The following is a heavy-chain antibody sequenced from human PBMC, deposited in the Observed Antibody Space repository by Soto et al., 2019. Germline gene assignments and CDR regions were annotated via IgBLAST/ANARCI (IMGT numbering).Heavy chain of an antibody. V-gene: IGHV4-59*01. Sequence: SETLSLTCTVSGGSISSYYWSWIRQPPGKGLEWIGYIYYSGSTNYNPSLKSRVTISVDTSKNRFSLKLSSVTAADTAVYYCARTYYYDSSGLRGFDYWRQGTLVTVSS. J-gene: IGHJ4*02. CDR3: ARTYYYDSSGLRGFDY. CDR2: IYYSGST. CDR1: GGSISSYY. D-gene: IGHD3-22*01.